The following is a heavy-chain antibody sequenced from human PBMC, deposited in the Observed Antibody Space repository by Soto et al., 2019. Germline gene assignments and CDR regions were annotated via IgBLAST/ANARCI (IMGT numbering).Heavy chain of an antibody. V-gene: IGHV3-33*01. D-gene: IGHD3-10*01. CDR2: IWYDGSNK. CDR3: AGDHRGDGSQYYFDY. CDR1: GFTFSSYG. J-gene: IGHJ4*02. Sequence: QVQLVESGGGVVQPGRSLRLSCAASGFTFSSYGMHWVRQAPGKGLEWVAVIWYDGSNKYYADSVKGRFTISRDNSKNTLYLQMNSLRAEDTAVYYCAGDHRGDGSQYYFDYWGQGTLVTVSS.